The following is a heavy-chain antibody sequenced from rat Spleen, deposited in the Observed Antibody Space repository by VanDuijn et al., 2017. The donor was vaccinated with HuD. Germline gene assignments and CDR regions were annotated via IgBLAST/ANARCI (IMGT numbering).Heavy chain of an antibody. J-gene: IGHJ4*01. CDR1: GFTFSNYY. D-gene: IGHD1-9*01. CDR2: ISTGGGNT. Sequence: EVQLVESGGGLVQPGRSLKLSCAASGFTFSNYYMAWVRQAPTKGLEWVASISTGGGNTYYRDSVKGRFTISRDNAKSTLSLQMDSLRSEDTATYYCARRHYGYTDYFDYWGQGASVTVSS. V-gene: IGHV5-25*01. CDR3: ARRHYGYTDYFDY.